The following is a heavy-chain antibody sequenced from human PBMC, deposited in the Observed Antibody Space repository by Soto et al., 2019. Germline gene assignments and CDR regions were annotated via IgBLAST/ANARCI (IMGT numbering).Heavy chain of an antibody. J-gene: IGHJ4*02. D-gene: IGHD3-22*01. CDR1: GFTFSNHW. Sequence: EVQLVESGGGLVQPGESLRLSCAASGFTFSNHWMNWVRQAPGKGLEWVADIKQDGSEKYYVDSVKGRFTVYRDNVKNSLYLQMNSLRAEDTAVYYCARGDYFDRRFDSWGQGTLVTVSS. CDR3: ARGDYFDRRFDS. CDR2: IKQDGSEK. V-gene: IGHV3-7*03.